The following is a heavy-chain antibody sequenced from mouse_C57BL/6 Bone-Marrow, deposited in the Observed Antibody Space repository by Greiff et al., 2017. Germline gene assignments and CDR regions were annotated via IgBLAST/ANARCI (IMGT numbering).Heavy chain of an antibody. CDR3: ARPPPYDYGSNHGYFDV. CDR1: GFTFSDYG. V-gene: IGHV5-17*01. CDR2: ISSGSSTI. J-gene: IGHJ1*03. Sequence: EVMLVESGGGLVKPGGSLKLSCAASGFTFSDYGMHWVRQAPEKGLEWVAYISSGSSTIYYADTVKGRFTISRANAKNTLFLQMTSLRSEDTAMYYCARPPPYDYGSNHGYFDVWGTGTMVTVSA. D-gene: IGHD1-1*01.